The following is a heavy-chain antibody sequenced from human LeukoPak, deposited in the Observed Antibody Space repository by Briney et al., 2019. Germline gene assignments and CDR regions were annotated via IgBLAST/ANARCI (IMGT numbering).Heavy chain of an antibody. D-gene: IGHD6-13*01. CDR1: GFTFSTYR. J-gene: IGHJ4*02. CDR3: AKGESSSWFD. V-gene: IGHV3-74*01. Sequence: GGSLRLSCAASGFTFSTYRMHWVRQGPGKGLVWVSGMNSDGSSTVYADSVKGRFTISRDNAKNTLYLQMNSLRAEDTAVYYGAKGESSSWFDWGQGTLVTVSS. CDR2: MNSDGSST.